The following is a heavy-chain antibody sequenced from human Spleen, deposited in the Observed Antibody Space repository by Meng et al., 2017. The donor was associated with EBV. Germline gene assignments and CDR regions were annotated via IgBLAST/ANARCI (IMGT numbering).Heavy chain of an antibody. Sequence: VWPEGAAPGLADPSEPLSCTSLDSRYPTSGVYVWCCKRQPPGKGLESTGSVFYIGGNAYHPSLKSRVTIPLDKSKKRFSLTVTSVTAADTALYYCAKEQDDGDYGRHRIDTWGQGTLVTVSS. J-gene: IGHJ5*02. CDR3: AKEQDDGDYGRHRIDT. CDR2: VFYIGGN. CDR1: RYPTSGVYV. D-gene: IGHD4-17*01. V-gene: IGHV4-38-2*01.